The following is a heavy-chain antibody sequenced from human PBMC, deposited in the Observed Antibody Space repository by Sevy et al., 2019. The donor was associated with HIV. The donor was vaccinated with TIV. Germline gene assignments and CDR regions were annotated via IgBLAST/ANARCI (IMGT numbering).Heavy chain of an antibody. Sequence: SETLSLTCTVSGGSISSGDYYWSWIRQPTGKGLEWIGYIYYSGSTYYNPSIKSRVTISVDTSKNQFSLKLSSVTAADTAVYYCAREPTLYYDFWSGRYGMDVWGQGTTVTVSS. J-gene: IGHJ6*02. CDR1: GGSISSGDYY. CDR2: IYYSGST. V-gene: IGHV4-30-4*01. D-gene: IGHD3-3*01. CDR3: AREPTLYYDFWSGRYGMDV.